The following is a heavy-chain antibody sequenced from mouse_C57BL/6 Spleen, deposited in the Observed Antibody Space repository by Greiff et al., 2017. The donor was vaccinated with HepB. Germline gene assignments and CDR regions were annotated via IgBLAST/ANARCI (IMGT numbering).Heavy chain of an antibody. Sequence: DVMLVESGGGLVKPGGSLKLSCAASGFTFSSYAMSWVRQTPEKRLEWVATISDGGSYTYYPDNVKGRFTISRDNAKNNLYLQMSHLKSEDTAMYYCARDQEYYGSSLYYFDYWGQGTTLTVSS. J-gene: IGHJ2*01. CDR1: GFTFSSYA. V-gene: IGHV5-4*01. D-gene: IGHD1-1*01. CDR2: ISDGGSYT. CDR3: ARDQEYYGSSLYYFDY.